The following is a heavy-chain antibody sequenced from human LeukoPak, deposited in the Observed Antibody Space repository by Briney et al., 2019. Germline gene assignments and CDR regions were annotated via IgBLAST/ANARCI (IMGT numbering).Heavy chain of an antibody. V-gene: IGHV4-59*01. Sequence: SETLSLTCTVSGGSISSYYWSWIRQPPGKGLEWIGYIYYSGSTNYDPSLKSRVTISVDTSKNQFSLKLSSVTAADTAVYYCAREARWYSSSWYDPGYFDYWGQGTLVTVSS. D-gene: IGHD6-13*01. CDR3: AREARWYSSSWYDPGYFDY. CDR1: GGSISSYY. J-gene: IGHJ4*02. CDR2: IYYSGST.